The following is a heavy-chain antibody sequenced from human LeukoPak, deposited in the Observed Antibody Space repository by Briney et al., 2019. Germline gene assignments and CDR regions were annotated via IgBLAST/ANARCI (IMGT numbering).Heavy chain of an antibody. CDR1: GYTFTGYY. D-gene: IGHD2-15*01. J-gene: IGHJ5*02. CDR3: ARYKSIRYCSGGDCYADNWFDP. Sequence: VASVKVSCKASGYTFTGYYIHWVRQAPGQGLEWMGWINPNSGGTSYAQKFQGRVTMTRDTSISTAYMELSSLRSDDTAVYYCARYKSIRYCSGGDCYADNWFDPWGQGTLVTVSS. CDR2: INPNSGGT. V-gene: IGHV1-2*02.